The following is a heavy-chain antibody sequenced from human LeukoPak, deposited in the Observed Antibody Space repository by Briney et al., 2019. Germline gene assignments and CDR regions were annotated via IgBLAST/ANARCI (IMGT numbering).Heavy chain of an antibody. Sequence: GGSLRLSCAASGFTFSSYEMNWVRQAPGKGLEWVSYTSGSGSTIYYADSVKGRFTISRDNAKNSLYLQMNSLRAEDTAVYYCARVRTGVYPGFDIWGQGTVVTVSS. CDR1: GFTFSSYE. V-gene: IGHV3-48*03. J-gene: IGHJ3*02. CDR2: TSGSGSTI. D-gene: IGHD7-27*01. CDR3: ARVRTGVYPGFDI.